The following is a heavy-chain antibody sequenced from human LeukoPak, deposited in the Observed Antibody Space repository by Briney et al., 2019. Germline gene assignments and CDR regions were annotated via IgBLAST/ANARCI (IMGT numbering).Heavy chain of an antibody. CDR1: GGSISSSSYY. CDR3: ARQQLAPYYFDY. Sequence: SETLSLTCTVPGGSISSSSYYWGWIRQPPGKGLEWIGSIYYSGSTYYNPSLKSRVTISVDTSKNQFSLKLSSVTAADTAVYYCARQQLAPYYFDYWGQGTLVTVSS. V-gene: IGHV4-39*01. D-gene: IGHD6-6*01. CDR2: IYYSGST. J-gene: IGHJ4*02.